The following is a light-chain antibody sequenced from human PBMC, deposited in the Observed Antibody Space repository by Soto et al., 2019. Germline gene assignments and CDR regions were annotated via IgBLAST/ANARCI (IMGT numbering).Light chain of an antibody. CDR1: SSDVGGYKY. Sequence: QSVLTQPASVSGSPGQSITISCTGTSSDVGGYKYVSWYQQHPGKAPKLMIYDVSNRPSGVSNRFSGSKSDNTASLTISGLQAEDEADYYCSSYTSSNTVLFGGGTQLTVL. CDR2: DVS. V-gene: IGLV2-14*03. CDR3: SSYTSSNTVL. J-gene: IGLJ2*01.